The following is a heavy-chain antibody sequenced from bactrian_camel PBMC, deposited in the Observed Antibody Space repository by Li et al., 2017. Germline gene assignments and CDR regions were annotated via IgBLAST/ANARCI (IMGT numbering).Heavy chain of an antibody. CDR1: GGTFSTMT. V-gene: IGHV3S54*01. Sequence: HVQLVESGGGSVQAGESLRLSCVVSGGTFSTMTLAWFRQTPGKEREGVAVIYTTGSTTYYADSVKGRFTISQDNAKKTLYLQMNSLKPEDTAMYYCATELADHCYSSSWFKSTTYNWWGQGTQVTVS. CDR2: IYTTGSTT. CDR3: ATELADHCYSSSWFKSTTYNW. D-gene: IGHD2*01. J-gene: IGHJ4*01.